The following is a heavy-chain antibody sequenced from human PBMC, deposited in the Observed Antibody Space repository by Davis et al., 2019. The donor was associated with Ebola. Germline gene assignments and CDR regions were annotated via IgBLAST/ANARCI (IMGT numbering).Heavy chain of an antibody. CDR3: ARDWATRGQLDY. CDR1: GYTFTGYY. Sequence: ASVKVSCKASGYTFTGYYMHWVRQAPGQGLEWMGRINPNSGGTNYAQKFQGRVTMTRDTSISTAYMELSRLRSDDTAVYYCARDWATRGQLDYWGQGTLVTVSS. J-gene: IGHJ4*02. CDR2: INPNSGGT. V-gene: IGHV1-2*06. D-gene: IGHD5-12*01.